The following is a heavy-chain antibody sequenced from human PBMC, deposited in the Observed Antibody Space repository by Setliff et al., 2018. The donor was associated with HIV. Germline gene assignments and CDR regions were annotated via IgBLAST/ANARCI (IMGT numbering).Heavy chain of an antibody. CDR1: GYTFSNYD. CDR2: MNPKSGNS. CDR3: ARVWSPGGYSDAFDI. J-gene: IGHJ3*02. D-gene: IGHD3-22*01. Sequence: ASVKVSCKASGYTFSNYDINWVRQATGQGLEWMGWMNPKSGNSGHAQKFQGRITMTRNTSITTAYMELISLKSEDTAVYYCARVWSPGGYSDAFDIWGQGTMVTVSS. V-gene: IGHV1-8*02.